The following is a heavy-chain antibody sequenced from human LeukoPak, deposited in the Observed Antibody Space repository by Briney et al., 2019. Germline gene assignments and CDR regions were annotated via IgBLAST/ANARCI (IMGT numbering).Heavy chain of an antibody. CDR2: ISSSGSTI. D-gene: IGHD4-17*01. Sequence: GGSLRLSCAASGFTFSSYEMNWVRQAPGKGLEWVSYISSSGSTIYYADSVKGRFTISRDNSKNTLYLQMNSLRAEDTAVYYCAKGQRFYGEYYFDYWGQGTLVTVSS. V-gene: IGHV3-48*03. J-gene: IGHJ4*02. CDR1: GFTFSSYE. CDR3: AKGQRFYGEYYFDY.